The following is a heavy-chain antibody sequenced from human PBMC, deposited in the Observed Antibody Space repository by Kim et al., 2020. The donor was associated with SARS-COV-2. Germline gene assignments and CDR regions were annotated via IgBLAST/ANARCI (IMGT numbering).Heavy chain of an antibody. V-gene: IGHV4-39*07. J-gene: IGHJ4*02. CDR1: GGSISSSSHS. Sequence: SETLSLTCTVSGGSISSSSHSWGWIRQPPGKGLEWIGTIYYSGGIYYNPSLRSRVTISLDTSKNQFSLKLSSVTAADTAVYFCARDSSASYLDYWGQGTL. CDR2: IYYSGGI. CDR3: ARDSSASYLDY. D-gene: IGHD6-19*01.